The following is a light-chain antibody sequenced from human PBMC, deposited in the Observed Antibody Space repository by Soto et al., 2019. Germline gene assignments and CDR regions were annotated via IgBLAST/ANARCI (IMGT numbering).Light chain of an antibody. J-gene: IGKJ1*01. V-gene: IGKV1-5*01. Sequence: DIQITQSPSTVSASISERVTITCLASESIRTWLAWYQHKPGKAPKFLIYDASSLESGVPSRFSGSGSGTEFTLTISNLQPDDFATYFCQQYHNYPRTFGQGTKV. CDR3: QQYHNYPRT. CDR1: ESIRTW. CDR2: DAS.